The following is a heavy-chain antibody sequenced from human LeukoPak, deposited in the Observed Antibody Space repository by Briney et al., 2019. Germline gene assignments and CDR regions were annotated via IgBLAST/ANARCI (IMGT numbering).Heavy chain of an antibody. CDR1: GGSISSGGYY. J-gene: IGHJ4*01. Sequence: QTLSLTCTVSGGSISSGGYYWTWIRQPPGKGLEWIGYMSQTGSTYYNPSLKSRVTISVDTSKSQFSLKLTSVTAADTAVYYCARDWSGPYYFDHWGQGILVTVSS. CDR2: MSQTGST. D-gene: IGHD3-3*01. V-gene: IGHV4-31*03. CDR3: ARDWSGPYYFDH.